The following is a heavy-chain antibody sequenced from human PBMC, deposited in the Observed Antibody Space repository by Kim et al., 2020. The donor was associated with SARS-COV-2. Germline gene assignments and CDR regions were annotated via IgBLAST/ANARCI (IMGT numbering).Heavy chain of an antibody. CDR1: GFTFSSYA. CDR2: IYSGGSST. J-gene: IGHJ4*02. Sequence: GGSLRLSCAASGFTFSSYAMSWVRQAPGKGLEWVSVIYSGGSSTYYADSVKGRFTISRDNSKNTLYLQMNSLRAEDTAVYYCAKAYYYDSSGYYDYWGQGTLVTVSS. V-gene: IGHV3-23*03. D-gene: IGHD3-22*01. CDR3: AKAYYYDSSGYYDY.